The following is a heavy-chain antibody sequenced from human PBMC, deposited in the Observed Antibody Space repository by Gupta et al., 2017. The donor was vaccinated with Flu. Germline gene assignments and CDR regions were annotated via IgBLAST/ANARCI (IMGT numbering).Heavy chain of an antibody. CDR2: IRSKAYGGTT. D-gene: IGHD1-26*01. J-gene: IGHJ3*02. CDR1: GFTFGNYA. CDR3: TRDPLIVGATLDAFDI. V-gene: IGHV3-49*04. Sequence: EVQLVESGGGLVQPGRSLRLSGTASGFTFGNYAMSWVRQAPGKGLEWVGFIRSKAYGGTTDYAASVKGRFTISRDDSKSIAYLQRNSLKPEDPAVYYCTRDPLIVGATLDAFDIWGQGTMVTDSS.